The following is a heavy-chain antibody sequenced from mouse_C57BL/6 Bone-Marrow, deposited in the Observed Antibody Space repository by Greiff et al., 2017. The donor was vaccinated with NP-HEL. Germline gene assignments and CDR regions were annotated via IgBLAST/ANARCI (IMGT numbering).Heavy chain of an antibody. D-gene: IGHD1-1*01. J-gene: IGHJ4*01. V-gene: IGHV5-17*01. CDR1: GFTFSDYG. CDR3: ARKMITTVVAPRFAMDY. Sequence: EVKVEESGGGLVKPGGSLRLSCAASGFTFSDYGMHWVRQAPEKGLEWVAYISSGSRPIYYADTVKGRFTIARDNAKNTLFLQMTSLSSEDTAMYYCARKMITTVVAPRFAMDYWGQGTSVTVSS. CDR2: ISSGSRPI.